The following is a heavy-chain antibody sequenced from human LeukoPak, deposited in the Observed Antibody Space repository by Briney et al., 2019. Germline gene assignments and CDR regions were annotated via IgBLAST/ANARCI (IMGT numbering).Heavy chain of an antibody. Sequence: PGGSLRLSCAASGFTVSSNYMSWVRQAPGKGLEWVSVIYSGGSTYYADSVKGRFTISRDNSKNTLYLQMNSLRAEDTAVYYCARDYSKYYYYYYMDVWGKGTTVTVSS. CDR2: IYSGGST. V-gene: IGHV3-53*01. J-gene: IGHJ6*03. D-gene: IGHD4-11*01. CDR3: ARDYSKYYYYYYMDV. CDR1: GFTVSSNY.